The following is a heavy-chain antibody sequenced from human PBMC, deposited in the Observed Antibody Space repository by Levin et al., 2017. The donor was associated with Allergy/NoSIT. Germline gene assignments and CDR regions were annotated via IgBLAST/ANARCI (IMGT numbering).Heavy chain of an antibody. V-gene: IGHV1-2*02. CDR2: VNCNSGDT. CDR1: GYTFTDHY. J-gene: IGHJ4*02. D-gene: IGHD4-17*01. Sequence: RPGGSLRLSCEAAGYTFTDHYIHWVRQAPGQGLEWMGWVNCNSGDTHYAQKFQDRVSMTRDTSITTAYIEVSSLRFDDTALYFCARNDYGDYVQNFDYWGQGTLVTVSS. CDR3: ARNDYGDYVQNFDY.